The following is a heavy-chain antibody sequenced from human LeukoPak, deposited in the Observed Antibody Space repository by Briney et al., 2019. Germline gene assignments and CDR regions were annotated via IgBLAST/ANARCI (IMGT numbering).Heavy chain of an antibody. V-gene: IGHV3-74*01. CDR3: AKDISGDSGY. CDR1: AFNFSNYW. J-gene: IGHJ4*02. D-gene: IGHD4-17*01. Sequence: GGALRLSCEASAFNFSNYWMHWVRHAPGKGLVWVSRINTDESRTNYADSVKGRFTISRDNAKNSLYLQMNSLRAEDTALYYCAKDISGDSGYWGQGTLVTVSS. CDR2: INTDESRT.